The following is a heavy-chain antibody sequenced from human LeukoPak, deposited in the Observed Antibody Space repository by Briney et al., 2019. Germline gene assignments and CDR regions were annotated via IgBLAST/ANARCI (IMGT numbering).Heavy chain of an antibody. Sequence: GGSLRLSCAASGFTFSDYYMSWIRQAPGKGLEWVSYISSSGSTIYSADSVKGRFTISRDNAKNSLYLQMNSLRAEDTAVYYCARQGDTTMDSPFDYWGQGTLVTVSS. J-gene: IGHJ4*02. CDR3: ARQGDTTMDSPFDY. V-gene: IGHV3-11*01. D-gene: IGHD5-18*01. CDR1: GFTFSDYY. CDR2: ISSSGSTI.